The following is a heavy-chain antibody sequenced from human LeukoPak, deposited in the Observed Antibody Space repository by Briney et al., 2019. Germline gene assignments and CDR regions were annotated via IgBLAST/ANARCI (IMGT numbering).Heavy chain of an antibody. CDR3: ARGSLGPRLNV. V-gene: IGHV4-34*01. D-gene: IGHD1-1*01. Sequence: SETLSLTCAVYGGSFSGYYWSWIRQPPGKGLEWIAEISHSGSTNYNPSLKSRASTSVDTSKNQFSLKLSSVTAADTAVYYCARGSLGPRLNVWGQGTLVTVSS. CDR2: ISHSGST. CDR1: GGSFSGYY. J-gene: IGHJ4*02.